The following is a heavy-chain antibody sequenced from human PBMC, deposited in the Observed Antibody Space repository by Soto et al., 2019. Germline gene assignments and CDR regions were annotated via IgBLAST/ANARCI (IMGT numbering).Heavy chain of an antibody. CDR3: ARVSYYDSSGYPTRGFDY. Sequence: QVQLVQSGAEVKKPGSSVKVSCKASGGTFSSYAISWVRQAPGQGLEWMGGIIPIFGTANYAQKFQGRVTIPADQSTSTAYMELSSLRSEDTAVYYCARVSYYDSSGYPTRGFDYWGQGTLVTVSS. D-gene: IGHD3-22*01. CDR1: GGTFSSYA. V-gene: IGHV1-69*01. J-gene: IGHJ4*02. CDR2: IIPIFGTA.